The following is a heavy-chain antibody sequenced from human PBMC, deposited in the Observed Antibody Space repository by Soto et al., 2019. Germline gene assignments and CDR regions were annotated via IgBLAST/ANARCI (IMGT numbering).Heavy chain of an antibody. Sequence: ASVKVSCKASGYTFTSYGISWVRQAPGQGLEWMGGITPYNGKANYAQKLQGRVTITTDESTSTAYMELSSLGSEDTAVYYCATALSYYDILTGCTWGQGTLVTVSS. J-gene: IGHJ5*02. CDR3: ATALSYYDILTGCT. D-gene: IGHD3-9*01. V-gene: IGHV1-18*01. CDR1: GYTFTSYG. CDR2: ITPYNGKA.